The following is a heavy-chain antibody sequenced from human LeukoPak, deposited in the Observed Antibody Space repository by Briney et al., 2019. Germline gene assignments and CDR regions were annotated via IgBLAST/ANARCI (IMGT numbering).Heavy chain of an antibody. CDR1: GYTFTSYY. D-gene: IGHD1-26*01. J-gene: IGHJ3*02. V-gene: IGHV1-2*02. Sequence: ASVKVSCKASGYTFTSYYMHWVRQAPGQGLEWMGWINPNSGGTNYAQKFQGRVTMTRDTSISTAYMELSRLRSDDTAVYYCAKRRGGANILGAFDIWGQGTMVTVSS. CDR3: AKRRGGANILGAFDI. CDR2: INPNSGGT.